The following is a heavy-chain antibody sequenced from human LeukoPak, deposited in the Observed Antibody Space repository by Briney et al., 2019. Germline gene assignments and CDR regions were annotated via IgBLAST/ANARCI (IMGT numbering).Heavy chain of an antibody. J-gene: IGHJ3*02. CDR3: ARGGPDSSGFNDAFDI. V-gene: IGHV4-34*01. CDR2: INHSGST. Sequence: NASETLSLTCAVYGGSFSGYYWSRIRQPPGKGLEWIGEINHSGSTNYNPSLKSRVTISVDTSKNQFSLKLSSVTAADTAVYYCARGGPDSSGFNDAFDIWGQGTMVTVSS. D-gene: IGHD3-22*01. CDR1: GGSFSGYY.